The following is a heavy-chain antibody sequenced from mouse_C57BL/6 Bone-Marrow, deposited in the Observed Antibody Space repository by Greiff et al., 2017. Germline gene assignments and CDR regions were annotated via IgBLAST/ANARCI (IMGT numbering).Heavy chain of an antibody. Sequence: EVQLQESGPGMVKPSQSLSLTCTVTGYSITSGYDWHWIRHFPGNKLEWMGYISYSGSTNYNPSLKSRISITHDTSKNHFYLKLNSVTTEDTATYYCARDGLRSWYFDVWGTGTTVTVSS. J-gene: IGHJ1*03. CDR1: GYSITSGYD. CDR2: ISYSGST. V-gene: IGHV3-1*01. CDR3: ARDGLRSWYFDV. D-gene: IGHD1-1*01.